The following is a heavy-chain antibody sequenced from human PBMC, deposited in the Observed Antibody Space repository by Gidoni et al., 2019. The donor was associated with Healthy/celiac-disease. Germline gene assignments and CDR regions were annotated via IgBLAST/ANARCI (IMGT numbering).Heavy chain of an antibody. CDR1: GGSISSSSYY. Sequence: QLQLQASGPGLVKPSETLSLTCTVSGGSISSSSYYWGWIRQPPGKGLEWIGSIYYSGSTYYNPSLKSRVTISVDTSKNQFSLKLSSVTAADTAVYYCARQGVQQLVLIGYWGQGTLVTVSS. D-gene: IGHD6-13*01. V-gene: IGHV4-39*01. J-gene: IGHJ4*02. CDR2: IYYSGST. CDR3: ARQGVQQLVLIGY.